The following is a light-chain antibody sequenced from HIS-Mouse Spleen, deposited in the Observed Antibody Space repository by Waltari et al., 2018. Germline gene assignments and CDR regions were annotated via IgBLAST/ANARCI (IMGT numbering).Light chain of an antibody. CDR3: QQLNSYPPT. CDR1: QGISSY. J-gene: IGKJ1*01. CDR2: AAS. Sequence: ETKLTQSPSCLSASVGDRVTLNCRASQGISSYLAWYHQKPGKAPNLLIYAASTLQSGVPSRFSGSVSGTEFTLTISSLQPEDFATYYCQQLNSYPPTFGQGTKVEIK. V-gene: IGKV1-9*01.